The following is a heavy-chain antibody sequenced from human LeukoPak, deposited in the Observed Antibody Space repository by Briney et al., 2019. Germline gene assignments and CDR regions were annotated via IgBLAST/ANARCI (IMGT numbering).Heavy chain of an antibody. Sequence: PGGPLRLSCAASGFTFSSYSMSWVRQAPGKGREGVANIKQDGSEKYYVDSVKGRFTISRDNAKNSLYLQMNSLRAEDTAVYYCASSTQLWLRYYYMDVWGKGTTVTVSS. V-gene: IGHV3-7*01. D-gene: IGHD5-18*01. J-gene: IGHJ6*03. CDR3: ASSTQLWLRYYYMDV. CDR2: IKQDGSEK. CDR1: GFTFSSYS.